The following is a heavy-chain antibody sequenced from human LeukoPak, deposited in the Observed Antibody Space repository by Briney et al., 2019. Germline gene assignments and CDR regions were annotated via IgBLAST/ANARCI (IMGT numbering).Heavy chain of an antibody. CDR2: IYHSGST. D-gene: IGHD3-22*01. CDR1: GGSISSSSW. CDR3: ARDPVLDYDSSLDE. V-gene: IGHV4-4*02. J-gene: IGHJ4*02. Sequence: PSETLSLTCAVSGGSISSSSWWSWVRQPPGKGLEWIGEIYHSGSTNYNPSLKSRVTISVDKSKNQFSLKLSSVTAADTAVYYCARDPVLDYDSSLDEWGQGTLVTVSS.